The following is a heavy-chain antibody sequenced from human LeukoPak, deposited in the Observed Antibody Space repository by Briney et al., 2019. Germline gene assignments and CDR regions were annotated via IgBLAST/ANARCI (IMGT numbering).Heavy chain of an antibody. Sequence: PSETLSLTCTVSGGPISSGDYYWSWIRQPPGKGLEWIGYIYYSGSTYYNPSLKSRVTISVDTSKNQFSLKLSSVTAADTAVYYCARETNRGGSGSYYKFDYWGQGTLVTVSS. CDR3: ARETNRGGSGSYYKFDY. J-gene: IGHJ4*02. CDR1: GGPISSGDYY. D-gene: IGHD3-10*01. CDR2: IYYSGST. V-gene: IGHV4-30-4*08.